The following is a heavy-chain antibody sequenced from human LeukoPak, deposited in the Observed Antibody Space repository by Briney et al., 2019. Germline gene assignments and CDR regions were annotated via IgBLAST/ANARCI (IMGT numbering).Heavy chain of an antibody. CDR2: INPNSGGT. D-gene: IGHD5-24*01. CDR1: GYTFTGYY. CDR3: ARRGVGYGYIYGDFDY. Sequence: VKVSCKASGYTFTGYYMHWVRQAPGQGLEWMGWINPNSGGTNYAQKFQGRVTMTRDTSISTAYMELSRLRSDDTAVYYCARRGVGYGYIYGDFDYWGQGTLVTVSS. V-gene: IGHV1-2*02. J-gene: IGHJ4*02.